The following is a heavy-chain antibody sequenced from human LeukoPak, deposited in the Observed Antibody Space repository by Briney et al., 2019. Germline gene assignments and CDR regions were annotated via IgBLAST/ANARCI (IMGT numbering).Heavy chain of an antibody. CDR1: GFTFSSYG. CDR2: ISYDGSNK. J-gene: IGHJ6*02. CDR3: AKAPYSSGWDYYYYGMDV. D-gene: IGHD6-19*01. V-gene: IGHV3-30*18. Sequence: SGGSLRLSCAASGFTFSSYGMHWVRQAPGKGLEWVAVISYDGSNKYYADSVKGRFTISRDNSKNTLYLQMNSLRAEDTAVYYCAKAPYSSGWDYYYYGMDVWGQGTKVTVSS.